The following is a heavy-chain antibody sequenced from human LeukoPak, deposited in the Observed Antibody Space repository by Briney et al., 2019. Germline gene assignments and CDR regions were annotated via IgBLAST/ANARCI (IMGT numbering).Heavy chain of an antibody. CDR3: AKGGRGATRGFVLDY. J-gene: IGHJ4*02. CDR2: ISYDGSNK. CDR1: GFTFSSYG. Sequence: GSLRLSCAASGFTFSSYGMHWVRQAPGKGLEWVAVISYDGSNKYYADSVKGRFTISGDNSKNTLYLQMNSLRAEDTAVYCCAKGGRGATRGFVLDYWGQGTLVTVSS. D-gene: IGHD1-26*01. V-gene: IGHV3-30*18.